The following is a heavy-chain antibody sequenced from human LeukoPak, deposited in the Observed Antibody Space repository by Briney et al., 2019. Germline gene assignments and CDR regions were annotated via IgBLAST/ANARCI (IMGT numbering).Heavy chain of an antibody. Sequence: GGSLRLSCAASGFTFSSYGMHWVRQAPGKGLEWVAVIWYDGSNKYYADSVKGRFTISRDNSKNTLYLQMNSLRAEDTAVYYCAKDIGGDTHPDYWGQGTLVTVSP. CDR1: GFTFSSYG. D-gene: IGHD2-21*02. J-gene: IGHJ4*02. V-gene: IGHV3-33*06. CDR2: IWYDGSNK. CDR3: AKDIGGDTHPDY.